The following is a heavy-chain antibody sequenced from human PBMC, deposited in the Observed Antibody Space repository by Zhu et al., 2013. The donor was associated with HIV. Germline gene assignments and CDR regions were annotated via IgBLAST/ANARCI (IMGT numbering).Heavy chain of an antibody. Sequence: QVQLVQSGAEVKKPGSSVKVSCKASGGTFSSYAISWVRQAPGQGLEWMGGIIPIFGTANYAQKFQGRVTITADKSTSTAYMELSSLRSEDTAVYYCARDSNVDTAMIKYYYYGMDVWGQGTTVTVSS. J-gene: IGHJ6*02. CDR3: ARDSNVDTAMIKYYYYGMDV. D-gene: IGHD5-18*01. CDR2: IIPIFGTA. CDR1: GGTFSSYA. V-gene: IGHV1-69*06.